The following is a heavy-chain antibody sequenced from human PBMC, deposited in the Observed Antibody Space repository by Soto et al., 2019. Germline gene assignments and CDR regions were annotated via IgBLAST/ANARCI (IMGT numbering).Heavy chain of an antibody. CDR1: GFTFSSYS. CDR3: ARTYCSGGSCYGYYYYYYYGMDV. D-gene: IGHD2-15*01. J-gene: IGHJ6*02. Sequence: GGSLRLSCAASGFTFSSYSMNWVRQAPGKGLEWVSSISSSSSYIYYADSVKGRFTISRDNAKKSLYLQMNSLRVEDTAVYYCARTYCSGGSCYGYYYYYYYGMDVWGQGTTVTVSS. V-gene: IGHV3-21*01. CDR2: ISSSSSYI.